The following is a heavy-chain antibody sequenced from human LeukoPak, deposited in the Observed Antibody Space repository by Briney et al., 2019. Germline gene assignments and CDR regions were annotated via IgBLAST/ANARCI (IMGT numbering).Heavy chain of an antibody. CDR2: MFSGGST. V-gene: IGHV3-53*01. D-gene: IGHD1-7*01. CDR1: GFTVSSNY. Sequence: GGSLRLSCAASGFTVSSNYLSWVRQAPGKGLEWVSVMFSGGSTYYADSVKGRFTISRDNPKNTVYLQMNSLRAEDTAVYYCARPAKLRYYYYGMDVWGQGTTVTVSS. CDR3: ARPAKLRYYYYGMDV. J-gene: IGHJ6*02.